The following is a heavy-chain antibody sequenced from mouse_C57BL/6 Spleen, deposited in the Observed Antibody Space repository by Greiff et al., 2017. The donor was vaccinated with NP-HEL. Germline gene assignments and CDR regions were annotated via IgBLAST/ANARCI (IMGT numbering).Heavy chain of an antibody. CDR1: GYTFTDYE. J-gene: IGHJ2*01. CDR3: TDSYGSSYYFDY. CDR2: IDPETGGP. D-gene: IGHD1-1*01. V-gene: IGHV1-15*01. Sequence: QVQLQQSGAELVRPGASVTLSCKASGYTFTDYEMHWVKQTPVHGLEWIGAIDPETGGPAYNQKFKGKAILTADKSSSPAYMQLRSLTSEYSVVYYCTDSYGSSYYFDYWGQGTTLTVSS.